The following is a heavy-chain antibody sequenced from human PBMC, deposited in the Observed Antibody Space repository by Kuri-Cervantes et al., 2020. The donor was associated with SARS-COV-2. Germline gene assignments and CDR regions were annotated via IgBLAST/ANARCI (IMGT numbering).Heavy chain of an antibody. Sequence: GGSLRLSCKGSGYSFTSYWIGWVRQMPGKGLEWMGIIYPGDSDTRYSPSFQGQVTTSADKSISTAYLQWSSLKASDTAMYYCARRSRPYGDDDAFDIWGQGTMVTVSS. CDR2: IYPGDSDT. CDR1: GYSFTSYW. D-gene: IGHD4-17*01. CDR3: ARRSRPYGDDDAFDI. J-gene: IGHJ3*02. V-gene: IGHV5-51*01.